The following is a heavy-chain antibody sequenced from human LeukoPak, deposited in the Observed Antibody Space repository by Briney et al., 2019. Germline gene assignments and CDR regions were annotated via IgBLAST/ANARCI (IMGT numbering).Heavy chain of an antibody. CDR3: AKGGKYSSGYENDY. Sequence: PGRSLRLSCAASGFTFSSYGMHWVRQAPGKRLEWVAVISYDGSNKYYADSVKGRFTISRDNSKNTLYLQMNSLRAEDTAVYYCAKGGKYSSGYENDYWGQGTLVTVSS. CDR2: ISYDGSNK. CDR1: GFTFSSYG. V-gene: IGHV3-30*18. D-gene: IGHD3-22*01. J-gene: IGHJ4*02.